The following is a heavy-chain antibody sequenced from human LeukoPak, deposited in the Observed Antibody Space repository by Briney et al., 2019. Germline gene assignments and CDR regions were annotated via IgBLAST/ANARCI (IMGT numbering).Heavy chain of an antibody. CDR1: GVSTSSTRYY. J-gene: IGHJ3*02. CDR2: IYYDGST. D-gene: IGHD3-10*01. Sequence: PSETLSLTCTVSGVSTSSTRYYWGWIRQPPGKGLEWIGNIYYDGSTYYNPSLKSRVTISVDKSKNQFSLKLSSVTAADTAVYYCASILSGSYYNEYAFDIWGQGTMVTVSS. CDR3: ASILSGSYYNEYAFDI. V-gene: IGHV4-39*07.